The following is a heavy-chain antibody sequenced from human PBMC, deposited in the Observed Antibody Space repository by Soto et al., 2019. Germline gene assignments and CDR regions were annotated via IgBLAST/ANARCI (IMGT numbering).Heavy chain of an antibody. J-gene: IGHJ4*02. V-gene: IGHV4-34*01. CDR2: INHSGST. Sequence: TSETLSLTCAVYGGSFSGYYWSWIRQPPGKGLEWIGEINHSGSTNYNPSLKSRVTISVDTSKNQFSLKLSSVTAADTAVYYCARGGDPTVTTDYFDYWGQGTLVTVSS. CDR1: GGSFSGYY. CDR3: ARGGDPTVTTDYFDY. D-gene: IGHD4-4*01.